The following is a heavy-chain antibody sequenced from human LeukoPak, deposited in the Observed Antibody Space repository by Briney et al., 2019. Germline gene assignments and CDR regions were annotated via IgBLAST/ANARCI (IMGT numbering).Heavy chain of an antibody. CDR3: ARVSVSGWYFGAFDI. CDR2: INTNTGNP. J-gene: IGHJ3*02. D-gene: IGHD6-19*01. V-gene: IGHV7-4-1*02. CDR1: GYTFTKYA. Sequence: GASVKVSCKASGYTFTKYAVNWVRQAPGQGLEWMGWINTNTGNPTYAQGFTGRFVFSLDTSVSTAYLQISSLKAEDTAVYYCARVSVSGWYFGAFDIWGQGTMVTVSS.